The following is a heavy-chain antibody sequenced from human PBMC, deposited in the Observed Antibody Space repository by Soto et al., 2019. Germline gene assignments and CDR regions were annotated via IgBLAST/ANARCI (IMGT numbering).Heavy chain of an antibody. V-gene: IGHV1-24*01. J-gene: IGHJ4*02. D-gene: IGHD3-9*01. CDR2: FDPESGET. Sequence: ASVKVSCTVSGYTLTELSMHWVRQAPGKGLEWMGGFDPESGETIYAQKFQGRVTMTKDTSTGTAYMELSSLRSEDTAVYYCARGLRYFDWSQYYFDYWGQGTLVTVSS. CDR1: GYTLTELS. CDR3: ARGLRYFDWSQYYFDY.